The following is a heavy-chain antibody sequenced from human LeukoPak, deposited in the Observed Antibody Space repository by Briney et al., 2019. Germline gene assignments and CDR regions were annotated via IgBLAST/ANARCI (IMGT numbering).Heavy chain of an antibody. J-gene: IGHJ4*02. V-gene: IGHV3-11*04. CDR3: ARVRTIFGVVIPEFDY. CDR2: ISSSGSTI. CDR1: GFTFSDYY. D-gene: IGHD3-3*01. Sequence: GGSLRLSCAASGFTFSDYYMRWIRQAPGKGLEWVSYISSSGSTIYYADSVKGRFTISRDNAKNSLYLQMNSLRAEDTAVYYCARVRTIFGVVIPEFDYWGQGTLVTVSS.